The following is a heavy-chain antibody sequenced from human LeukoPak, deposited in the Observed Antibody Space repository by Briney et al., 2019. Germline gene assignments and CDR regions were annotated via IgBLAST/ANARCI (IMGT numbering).Heavy chain of an antibody. Sequence: GGSLRLSCAASGFTFSSYAMSWVRQAPGKGLEWVSAISGSGGSTYYADSVKGRFTISRDNSKNTLYLQMNSLRAEDTALYYCAKDLLWFGERYMFGYFDYWGQGTLVTVSS. CDR2: ISGSGGST. CDR1: GFTFSSYA. J-gene: IGHJ4*02. D-gene: IGHD3-10*01. CDR3: AKDLLWFGERYMFGYFDY. V-gene: IGHV3-23*01.